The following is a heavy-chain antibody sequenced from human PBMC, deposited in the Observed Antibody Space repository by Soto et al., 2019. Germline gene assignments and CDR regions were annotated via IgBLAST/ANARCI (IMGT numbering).Heavy chain of an antibody. CDR2: IYYSGST. CDR1: GGSISGSSYY. Sequence: SETLSLTCTVSGGSISGSSYYWGWIRQPPGKGLEWIGSIYYSGSTYYNPSLKSRVTISVDTSKNQFSLKLSSVTAADTAVYYCARHTATNRYYYYYYMDVWGKGTTVTVSS. V-gene: IGHV4-39*01. CDR3: ARHTATNRYYYYYYMDV. J-gene: IGHJ6*03. D-gene: IGHD6-25*01.